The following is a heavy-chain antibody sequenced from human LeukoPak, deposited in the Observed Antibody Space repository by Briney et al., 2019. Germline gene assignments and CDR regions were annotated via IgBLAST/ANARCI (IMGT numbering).Heavy chain of an antibody. Sequence: SETLSLTCTVSGGSLTSDHWNWMRQPPGKGLEWIGCIFYSGRTYYNPSLKSRVSISVDMSKSQFSLRLTSATAADTAVYYCARKNDFEIWGQGTLVTVSS. CDR1: GGSLTSDH. CDR2: IFYSGRT. J-gene: IGHJ3*02. CDR3: ARKNDFEI. D-gene: IGHD2/OR15-2a*01. V-gene: IGHV4-59*12.